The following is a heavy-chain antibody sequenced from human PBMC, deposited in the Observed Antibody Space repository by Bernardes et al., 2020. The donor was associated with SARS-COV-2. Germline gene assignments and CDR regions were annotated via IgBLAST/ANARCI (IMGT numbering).Heavy chain of an antibody. CDR2: ISSSSSYI. CDR3: AREYCSSTSCLIDY. V-gene: IGHV3-21*01. Sequence: GSLRLSCAASGFTFSSYSMNWVRQAPGKGLEWVSSISSSSSYIYYADSVKGRFTISRDNAKNSLYLQMNSLRAEDTAVYYCAREYCSSTSCLIDYWGQGTLVTVSS. CDR1: GFTFSSYS. D-gene: IGHD2-2*01. J-gene: IGHJ4*02.